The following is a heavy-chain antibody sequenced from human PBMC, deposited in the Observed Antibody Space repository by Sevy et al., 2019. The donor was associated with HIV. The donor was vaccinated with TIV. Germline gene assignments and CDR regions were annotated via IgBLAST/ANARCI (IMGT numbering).Heavy chain of an antibody. CDR3: AKQDNWNDFPFDY. V-gene: IGHV3-30*18. Sequence: GGSLRLSCAASGFSFRSYGMHWVRQAPGKGLEWVAVISYDGSNKHYADSVKGRFIISRDNSKNTLYLQMNSLRAEDTAVYYCAKQDNWNDFPFDYWGQGTLVTVSS. CDR1: GFSFRSYG. J-gene: IGHJ4*02. D-gene: IGHD1-1*01. CDR2: ISYDGSNK.